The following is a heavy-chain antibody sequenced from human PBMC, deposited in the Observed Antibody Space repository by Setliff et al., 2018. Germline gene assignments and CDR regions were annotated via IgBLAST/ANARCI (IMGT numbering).Heavy chain of an antibody. CDR1: GGPFSNYA. J-gene: IGHJ4*02. V-gene: IGHV1-69*11. D-gene: IGHD6-13*01. CDR3: ARGGMAAANRKGVFEY. CDR2: ITPVLGTT. Sequence: ASVKVSCKASGGPFSNYALSWVRQAPGQGPEWMGRITPVLGTTDYSQKFQGRVTITADESTRTVNMELRSLKSEDTAVYYCARGGMAAANRKGVFEYWGQGTLVTVSS.